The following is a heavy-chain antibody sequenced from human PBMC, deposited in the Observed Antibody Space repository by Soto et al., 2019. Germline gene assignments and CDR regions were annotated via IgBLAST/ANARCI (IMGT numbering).Heavy chain of an antibody. CDR3: ARYIVLMVYARYYYYGMDV. Sequence: SVKVSCKASGGTFSSYAISWVRQAPGQGLEWMGGIIPIFGTANYAQKFQGRVTITADESTSTAYMELSSLRSEDTAVYYCARYIVLMVYARYYYYGMDVWGQGTTVTVSS. D-gene: IGHD2-8*01. CDR2: IIPIFGTA. J-gene: IGHJ6*02. V-gene: IGHV1-69*13. CDR1: GGTFSSYA.